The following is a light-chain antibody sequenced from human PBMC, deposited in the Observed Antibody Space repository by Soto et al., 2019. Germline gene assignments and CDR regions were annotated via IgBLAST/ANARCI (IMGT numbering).Light chain of an antibody. J-gene: IGKJ2*01. CDR3: QQSLTIPYT. CDR1: QTISTH. CDR2: AAS. V-gene: IGKV1-39*01. Sequence: DIQMTQSPSSLSASVGDRVTITCRASQTISTHLNWYQQKPGKAPKPLIYAASTLQSGVPSRFSGSGSGTDFTLTINSLQPEDFATYYCQQSLTIPYTFGQGTKLEIK.